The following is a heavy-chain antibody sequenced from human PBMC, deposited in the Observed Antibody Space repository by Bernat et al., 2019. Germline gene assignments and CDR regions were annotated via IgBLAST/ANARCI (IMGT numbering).Heavy chain of an antibody. CDR2: INPNSGGT. CDR3: ARSVTGYCSGGSCYRVDDY. D-gene: IGHD2-15*01. V-gene: IGHV1-2*06. Sequence: QVQLVQSGAEVKKPGASVKVSCKASGYIFTGYYMHWVRQAPGQGLEWMGRINPNSGGTNYAQKFQGRVTMTRDTSISTAYMELSRLRSDDTAVYYCARSVTGYCSGGSCYRVDDYWGQGTLVTVSS. J-gene: IGHJ4*02. CDR1: GYIFTGYY.